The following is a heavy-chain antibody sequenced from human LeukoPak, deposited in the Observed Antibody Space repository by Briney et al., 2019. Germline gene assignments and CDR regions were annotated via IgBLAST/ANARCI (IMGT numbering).Heavy chain of an antibody. CDR1: GFTFSSYG. Sequence: GGSLRLSCAASGFTFSSYGMHWVRQAPGKGLEWVAVISYDGSNKYYADSVKGRFTISRDNSKNTLYLQMNSLRAEDTAVYYCARASGGYSYGCMLYWGQGTLVTVSS. J-gene: IGHJ4*02. CDR2: ISYDGSNK. CDR3: ARASGGYSYGCMLY. V-gene: IGHV3-30*03. D-gene: IGHD5-18*01.